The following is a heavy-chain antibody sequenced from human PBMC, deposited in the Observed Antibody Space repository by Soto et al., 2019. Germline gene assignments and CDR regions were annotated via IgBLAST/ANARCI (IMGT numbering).Heavy chain of an antibody. V-gene: IGHV4-34*01. J-gene: IGHJ4*02. D-gene: IGHD6-6*01. CDR2: INHSGST. CDR3: ARGGWGYSSSLFLDY. CDR1: GGSFSGYY. Sequence: QVQLQQWGAGLLKPSETLSLTCAVYGGSFSGYYWSWIRQPPGKGLEWIGEINHSGSTNYNPSLKSRVTISVDTFKNQFSLKLSSVTAADTAVYYCARGGWGYSSSLFLDYWGQGTLVTVSS.